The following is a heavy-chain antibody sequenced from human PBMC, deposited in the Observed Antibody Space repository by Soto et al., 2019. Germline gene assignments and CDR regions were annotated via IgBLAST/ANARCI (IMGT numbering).Heavy chain of an antibody. CDR2: IWYDGSNK. V-gene: IGHV3-33*01. CDR1: GFTFSSYG. J-gene: IGHJ4*02. Sequence: QVQLVESGGGVVQPGRSLRLSCAASGFTFSSYGMHWVRQAPGKGLEWVAVIWYDGSNKYYADSVKGRFTISRDNSKNTLYLQMNSLRAEDTAVYYCARAHDHGDYVKCFGYWGQGTLVTVSS. D-gene: IGHD4-17*01. CDR3: ARAHDHGDYVKCFGY.